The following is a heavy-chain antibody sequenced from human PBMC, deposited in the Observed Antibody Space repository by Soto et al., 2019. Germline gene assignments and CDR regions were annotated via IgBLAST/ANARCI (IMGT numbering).Heavy chain of an antibody. J-gene: IGHJ6*02. Sequence: QVQLVQSGAEVKKPGSSVKVSCKASGGTFSSYAISWVRQAPGQGLEWMGGIIPIFGTANYAQKFQGRVTITADESTSTAYMELSSLRSEDTAVYYCARDDTAMVQSYYYYYGMDVWGQGTTVTVSS. D-gene: IGHD5-18*01. CDR2: IIPIFGTA. CDR3: ARDDTAMVQSYYYYYGMDV. V-gene: IGHV1-69*01. CDR1: GGTFSSYA.